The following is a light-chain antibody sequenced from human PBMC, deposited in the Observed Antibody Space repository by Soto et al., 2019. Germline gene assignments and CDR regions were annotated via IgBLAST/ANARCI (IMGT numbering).Light chain of an antibody. Sequence: DIQVTQSPSSLSASVGDRVTITCRASQSINTYLNWYQQKPGKAPKLLIYTASNLQSGVPSRFRGSGSGTDFTLTLSGLEPEDFATYYCQQTYTTLSFGGGTKVEI. CDR1: QSINTY. J-gene: IGKJ4*01. CDR2: TAS. V-gene: IGKV1-39*01. CDR3: QQTYTTLS.